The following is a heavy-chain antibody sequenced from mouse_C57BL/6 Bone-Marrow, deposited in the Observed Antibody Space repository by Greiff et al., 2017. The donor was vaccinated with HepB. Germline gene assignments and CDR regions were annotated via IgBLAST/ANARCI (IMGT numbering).Heavy chain of an antibody. J-gene: IGHJ4*01. Sequence: QVQLQQSGAELMKPGASVKLSCKATGYTFTGYWIEWVKQRPGHGLEWIGEILPGSGSTNYNEKFKGKATFTADTSSNTAYMQLSSLTTEDSAIYYCARPRCVLRRLRPRTAMDYWGQGTSVTVSS. CDR2: ILPGSGST. V-gene: IGHV1-9*01. D-gene: IGHD2-2*01. CDR1: GYTFTGYW. CDR3: ARPRCVLRRLRPRTAMDY.